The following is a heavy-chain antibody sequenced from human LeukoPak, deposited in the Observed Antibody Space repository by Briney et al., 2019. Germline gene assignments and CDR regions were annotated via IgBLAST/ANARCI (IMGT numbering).Heavy chain of an antibody. CDR2: IDYSGST. D-gene: IGHD6-13*01. CDR1: GGSISSYY. V-gene: IGHV4-59*08. J-gene: IGHJ5*02. Sequence: SETLSLTCTVSGGSISSYYWSWIRQPPGKGLEWIGYIDYSGSTNYNPSLKSRVTISVDTSKNPFSLKLSSVTAADTAVYYCARLRRIAAAGNNWFDPWGQGTLVTVSS. CDR3: ARLRRIAAAGNNWFDP.